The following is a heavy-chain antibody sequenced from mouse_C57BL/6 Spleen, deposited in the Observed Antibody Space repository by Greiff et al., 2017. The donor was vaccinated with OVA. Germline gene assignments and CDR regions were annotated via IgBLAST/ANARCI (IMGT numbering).Heavy chain of an antibody. D-gene: IGHD4-1*01. Sequence: VQLVESGAELVRPGTSVKVSCKASGYAFTNYLIEWVKQRPGQGLEWIGVINPGSGGTNYNEKFKGKATLTADKSSSTAYMQLSSLTSEDSAVYFCARLGRGFDYWGQGTTLTVSS. V-gene: IGHV1-54*01. CDR2: INPGSGGT. CDR1: GYAFTNYL. J-gene: IGHJ2*01. CDR3: ARLGRGFDY.